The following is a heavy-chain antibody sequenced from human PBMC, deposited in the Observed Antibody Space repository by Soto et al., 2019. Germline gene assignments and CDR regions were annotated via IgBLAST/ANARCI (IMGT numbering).Heavy chain of an antibody. D-gene: IGHD3-3*01. CDR3: VRYANFFGSEY. CDR2: INPGGGST. CDR1: GYTFTNYH. V-gene: IGHV1-46*03. Sequence: QVQLVQSGAEVKKPGASVKVSCKASGYTFTNYHIHWVLQAPGQGLEWLGTINPGGGSTSYAQKFQCRVTVTTVTSASTVYMELSSLRSQDTAVYDCVRYANFFGSEYWGQGTLVTVSS. J-gene: IGHJ4*02.